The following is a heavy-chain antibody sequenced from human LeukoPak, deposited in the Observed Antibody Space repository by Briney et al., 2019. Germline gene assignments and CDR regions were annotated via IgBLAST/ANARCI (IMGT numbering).Heavy chain of an antibody. D-gene: IGHD6-13*01. Sequence: PGGSLRLSCVVSGGSISSNNWWSWARQPPGKGLEWIGEIFHSGSTNYNPSLKSRVTILVDKSKNQFSLNLNSVTAADTAVYYCARAEPRGSVWYPYWGQGTLVTVSS. CDR2: IFHSGST. CDR3: ARAEPRGSVWYPY. V-gene: IGHV4-4*02. J-gene: IGHJ4*02. CDR1: GGSISSNNW.